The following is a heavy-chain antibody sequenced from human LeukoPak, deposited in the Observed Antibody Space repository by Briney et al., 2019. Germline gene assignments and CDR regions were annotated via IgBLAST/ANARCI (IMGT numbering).Heavy chain of an antibody. CDR2: VNSDGRFT. Sequence: GGSLTLSCAASGFFFSNYGMHWVRQAPGKGLVWVSRVNSDGRFTKYADSVKGRFTISRDNAKNTLCLQMNSLRAEDTAMYYCVRSDWFDNWGQGTLVTVSS. V-gene: IGHV3-74*03. CDR1: GFFFSNYG. CDR3: VRSDWFDN. J-gene: IGHJ5*02.